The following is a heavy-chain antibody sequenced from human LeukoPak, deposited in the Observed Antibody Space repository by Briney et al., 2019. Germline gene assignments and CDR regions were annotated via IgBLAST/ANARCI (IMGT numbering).Heavy chain of an antibody. V-gene: IGHV4-30-4*08. J-gene: IGHJ4*02. CDR1: GGSISSYY. D-gene: IGHD4-11*01. CDR2: IFYSGST. Sequence: PSETLSLTCTVSGGSISSYYWSWIRQPPGKGLEWIGYIFYSGSTYYNPSLKSRVTISVDTSKNQFSLKLSSVTAADTAVYYCARDYSNYAGIDYWGQGTLVTVSP. CDR3: ARDYSNYAGIDY.